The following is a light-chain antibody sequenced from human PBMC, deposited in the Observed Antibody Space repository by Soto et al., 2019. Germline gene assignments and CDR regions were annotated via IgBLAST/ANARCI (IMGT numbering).Light chain of an antibody. J-gene: IGKJ4*01. CDR1: QSVSSNY. CDR2: DAS. V-gene: IGKV3D-20*01. Sequence: EIVLTQSPATLSLSPGDRATHSCRASQSVSSNYIAWYRQKPGLAPRLLIYDASSRATGIPDRFSGSGSGTDFTLTISRLEPEDSAVFYCQQYGSSPLTFGGGTKVDIK. CDR3: QQYGSSPLT.